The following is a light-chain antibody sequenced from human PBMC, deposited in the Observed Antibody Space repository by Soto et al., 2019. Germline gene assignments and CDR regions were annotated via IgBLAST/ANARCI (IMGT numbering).Light chain of an antibody. CDR2: DAS. CDR1: QSVDYS. J-gene: IGKJ1*01. Sequence: IVLTQSPATLSLSPGERATLSCRASQSVDYSLAWYQQKPGQAPRLLIYDASNRATGIPARFSGSGSGTDFTLTISSLEPEDFAFYYCQQRTNWPPWTFGQGTKVEIK. V-gene: IGKV3-11*01. CDR3: QQRTNWPPWT.